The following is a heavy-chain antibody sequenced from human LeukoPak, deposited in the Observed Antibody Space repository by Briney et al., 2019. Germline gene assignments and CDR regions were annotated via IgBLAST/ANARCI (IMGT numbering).Heavy chain of an antibody. D-gene: IGHD3-22*01. V-gene: IGHV4-59*01. J-gene: IGHJ4*02. CDR2: IHYTGRT. CDR3: ARGGDFSSGRFYFDY. Sequence: SETLSLTCTVSGGSINSYYWSWVRQPPGKGLEWIGYIHYTGRTNYSPSLRSRVTISLDTSKNQFSLKLTSMTAADTAVYYCARGGDFSSGRFYFDYWGQGTLVPVSS. CDR1: GGSINSYY.